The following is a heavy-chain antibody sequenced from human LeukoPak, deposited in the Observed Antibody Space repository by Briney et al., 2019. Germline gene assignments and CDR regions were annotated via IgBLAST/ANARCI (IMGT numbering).Heavy chain of an antibody. J-gene: IGHJ4*02. Sequence: ASVKVSCKASGYTFTGYYMHWVRQAPGQGLEWMGWINPNSGGTNYAQKFQGRVTMTRDTSISTAYMELSRLGSDDTAVYYCARDLYYYGSGSSIQPGYWGQGTLVTVSS. D-gene: IGHD3-10*01. CDR3: ARDLYYYGSGSSIQPGY. CDR2: INPNSGGT. CDR1: GYTFTGYY. V-gene: IGHV1-2*02.